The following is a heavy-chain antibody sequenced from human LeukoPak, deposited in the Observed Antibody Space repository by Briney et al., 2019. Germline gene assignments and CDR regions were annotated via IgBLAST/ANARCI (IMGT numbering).Heavy chain of an antibody. CDR2: IYYSGST. Sequence: PSETLSLTCTVSGGSISSGDYYWSWIRQPPGKGLEWIGYIYYSGSTYYNPSLKSRVTISVDRSKNQFSLNLTSVTAADTAVYFCARVDYSNYGTRYYYYMDVWGKGTTVTVSS. CDR3: ARVDYSNYGTRYYYYMDV. CDR1: GGSISSGDYY. J-gene: IGHJ6*03. D-gene: IGHD4-11*01. V-gene: IGHV4-30-4*01.